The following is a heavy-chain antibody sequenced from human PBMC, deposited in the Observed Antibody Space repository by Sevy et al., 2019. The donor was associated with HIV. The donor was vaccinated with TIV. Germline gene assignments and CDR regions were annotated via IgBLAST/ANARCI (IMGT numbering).Heavy chain of an antibody. D-gene: IGHD6-19*01. Sequence: GGSLRLSCAASGFTFSSYAMSWVRQAPGKGLEWVSAISGSGGSTYYADSVKGRFTISKDNSKNTPYLQMNSLRAEDTAVYYCAKGLVRNRYSSGWSDYWGQGTLVTVSS. CDR1: GFTFSSYA. CDR3: AKGLVRNRYSSGWSDY. V-gene: IGHV3-23*01. CDR2: ISGSGGST. J-gene: IGHJ4*02.